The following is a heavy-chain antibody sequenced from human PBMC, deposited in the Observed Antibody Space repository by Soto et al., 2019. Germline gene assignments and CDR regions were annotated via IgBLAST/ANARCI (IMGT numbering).Heavy chain of an antibody. J-gene: IGHJ4*02. V-gene: IGHV3-9*01. CDR2: ISWNSGSI. D-gene: IGHD6-19*01. CDR3: AKDIERGSGGWFLYFDY. Sequence: GGSLRLSCAASGFTFDDYAMHWVRQAPGKGLEWVSGISWNSGSIGYADSVKGRFTISRDNAKNSLYLQMNGLRAEDTALYYCAKDIERGSGGWFLYFDYWGQGTLVTVSS. CDR1: GFTFDDYA.